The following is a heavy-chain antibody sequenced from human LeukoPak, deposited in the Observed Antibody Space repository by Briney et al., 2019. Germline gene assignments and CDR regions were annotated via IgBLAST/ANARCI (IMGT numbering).Heavy chain of an antibody. D-gene: IGHD6-13*01. Sequence: GGSLRLSCAASGLTFDDYAMHWVRQAPGKGLEWVSGINWNSGRTGYADSVKGRFTISRDNAKNSLYLQMNSLRAEDMALYYCAKAPTYSSSWYYFDYWGQGTLVTVSS. CDR3: AKAPTYSSSWYYFDY. CDR2: INWNSGRT. CDR1: GLTFDDYA. V-gene: IGHV3-9*03. J-gene: IGHJ4*02.